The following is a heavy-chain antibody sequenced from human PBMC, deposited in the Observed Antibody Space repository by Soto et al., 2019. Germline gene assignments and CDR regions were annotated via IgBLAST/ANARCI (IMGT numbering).Heavy chain of an antibody. Sequence: QVQLVQSGAEVKKPGASVKVSCKASGYTFTSHYMHWVRQAPGQGLEWMGIINPSDGSTTYAQTFQGRVTVTRDTSTSTVYMELSSLRSDDTAVYYCTRYSSSYDYWGQGTLVTVSS. D-gene: IGHD6-13*01. CDR3: TRYSSSYDY. CDR2: INPSDGST. V-gene: IGHV1-46*03. CDR1: GYTFTSHY. J-gene: IGHJ4*02.